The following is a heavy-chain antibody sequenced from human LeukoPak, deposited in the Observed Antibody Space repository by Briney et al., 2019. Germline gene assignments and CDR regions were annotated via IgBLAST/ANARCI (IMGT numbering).Heavy chain of an antibody. CDR1: GFTLSSYA. CDR3: ARAEDSSGYSPTDY. D-gene: IGHD3-22*01. J-gene: IGHJ4*02. V-gene: IGHV3-64*01. CDR2: ISSNGGST. Sequence: PGGSLRLSCAASGFTLSSYAMHWVRQAPGKGLEYVSAISSNGGSTYYANSVKGRFTISRDNSKNTLYLQMGSLRAEDMAVYYCARAEDSSGYSPTDYWGQGTLVTVSS.